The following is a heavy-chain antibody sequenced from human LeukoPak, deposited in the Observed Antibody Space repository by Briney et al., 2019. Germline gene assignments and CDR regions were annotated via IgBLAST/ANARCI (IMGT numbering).Heavy chain of an antibody. J-gene: IGHJ4*02. CDR1: GGSISSSSYY. V-gene: IGHV4-39*01. CDR2: IYYSGST. D-gene: IGHD3-9*01. CDR3: ARSVGNYDILTGYQPEQTFDY. Sequence: SETLSLTCTVSGGSISSSSYYWGWIRQPPGKGLEWIGSIYYSGSTYYNPSLKSRVTISVDTSKNQFSLKLSSVTAADTAVYYCARSVGNYDILTGYQPEQTFDYWGRGTLVTVSS.